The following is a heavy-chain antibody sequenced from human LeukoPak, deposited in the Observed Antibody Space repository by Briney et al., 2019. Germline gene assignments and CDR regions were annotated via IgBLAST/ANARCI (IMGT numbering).Heavy chain of an antibody. J-gene: IGHJ5*02. CDR1: GFTFSDYY. V-gene: IGHV3-11*04. CDR3: AREEDNWNSNWFDP. Sequence: GGSLRLSCAASGFTFSDYYMNWIRQAPGKGLEWISYISSSGSAIYYADSVKGRFTISRDNSKNTLYLQMNSLRAEDTAVYYCAREEDNWNSNWFDPWGQGTLVTVSS. D-gene: IGHD1-7*01. CDR2: ISSSGSAI.